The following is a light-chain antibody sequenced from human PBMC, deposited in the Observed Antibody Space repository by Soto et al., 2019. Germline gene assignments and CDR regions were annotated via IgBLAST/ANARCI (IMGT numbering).Light chain of an antibody. CDR1: QSVGGN. CDR2: GAS. J-gene: IGKJ3*01. V-gene: IGKV3-15*01. CDR3: QQYNNWVFT. Sequence: EILITQSPATLSVSPGEGATLSCRASQSVGGNLAWYQQKPGQAPRLLIYGASTRATGIPARFSGSGSGTEFTLTISSLQSEDFAVYYCQQYNNWVFTFGPGTKVDI.